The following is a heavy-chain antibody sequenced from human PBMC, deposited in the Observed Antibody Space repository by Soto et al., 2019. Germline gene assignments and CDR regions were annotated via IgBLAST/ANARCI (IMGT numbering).Heavy chain of an antibody. CDR3: ASSYGSGYRAFDY. Sequence: QVQLVQSGAEVKRPGSSVKVSCKASGDTFTFYSINWVRQAPGLGLESMGRINPILSMSNYAQRFQGRVTMTADKSTSTAYMELSSLRSEDTATYYCASSYGSGYRAFDYWGQGALVTVSS. CDR1: GDTFTFYS. J-gene: IGHJ4*02. D-gene: IGHD3-10*01. V-gene: IGHV1-69*02. CDR2: INPILSMS.